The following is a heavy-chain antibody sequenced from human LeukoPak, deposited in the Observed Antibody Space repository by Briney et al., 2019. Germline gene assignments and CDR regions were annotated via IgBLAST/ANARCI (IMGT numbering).Heavy chain of an antibody. CDR2: MNPNSGNT. J-gene: IGHJ5*02. Sequence: ASVKVSCKASGYTFTSYDINWVRQATGQGLEWMGWMNPNSGNTGYAQKFQGRVTMTRNTSISTAYMELSSLRSEDTAVYYCARDDIVVVPAASNWFDPWGQGTLVTVSS. CDR3: ARDDIVVVPAASNWFDP. D-gene: IGHD2-2*01. CDR1: GYTFTSYD. V-gene: IGHV1-8*01.